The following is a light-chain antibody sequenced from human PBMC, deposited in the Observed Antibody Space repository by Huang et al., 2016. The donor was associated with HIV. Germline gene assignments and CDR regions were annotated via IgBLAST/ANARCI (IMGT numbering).Light chain of an antibody. Sequence: DIQMTQSPSSLSASVGDRVTITCRASQSISSYLNWYQQNPGKAPKLLIYAASSLQSGVPSRFSGSGSGTDFTLTISSLQPEDFATYSCQQTYNAPWTFGQGTKGDIK. CDR1: QSISSY. CDR3: QQTYNAPWT. J-gene: IGKJ1*01. CDR2: AAS. V-gene: IGKV1-39*01.